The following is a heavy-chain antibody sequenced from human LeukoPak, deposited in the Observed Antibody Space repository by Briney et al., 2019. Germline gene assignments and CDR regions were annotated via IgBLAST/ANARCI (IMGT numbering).Heavy chain of an antibody. CDR3: ARAELDGWFDP. J-gene: IGHJ5*02. CDR2: IYYSGSA. D-gene: IGHD1-1*01. V-gene: IGHV4-59*01. Sequence: PSETLSLTCTVSGGSISSYYWSWIRQPPGKGLEWIGYIYYSGSANYNPSLKSRVTISVDASKNQFSLKLSSVTAADTAVYYCARAELDGWFDPWGQGTLVTVSS. CDR1: GGSISSYY.